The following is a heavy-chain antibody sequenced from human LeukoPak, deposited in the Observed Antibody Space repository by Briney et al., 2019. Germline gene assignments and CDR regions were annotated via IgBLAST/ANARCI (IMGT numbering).Heavy chain of an antibody. CDR1: GVSISSCSNY. V-gene: IGHV4-39*07. Sequence: SETLSLTCSVSGVSISSCSNYWGWIRQPPGKGLEWIGSIYHSGSTYYNPSLKSRVTISVDTSKNQFSLKLSSVTAADTAVYYCARRRMVFDYWGQGTLVTVSS. J-gene: IGHJ4*02. D-gene: IGHD2-15*01. CDR2: IYHSGST. CDR3: ARRRMVFDY.